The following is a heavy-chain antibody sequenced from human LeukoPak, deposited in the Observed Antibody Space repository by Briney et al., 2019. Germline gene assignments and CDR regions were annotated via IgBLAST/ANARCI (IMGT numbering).Heavy chain of an antibody. CDR3: AKDQTDYYDSSGYSNFDY. D-gene: IGHD3-22*01. CDR1: GFTVSSNY. CDR2: IYSGGST. J-gene: IGHJ4*02. Sequence: GGSLRLSCAASGFTVSSNYMTWVRQAPGKGLEWVSVIYSGGSTYYADSVKGRFTISRDNSKNTLYLQMNSLRAEDTAVYYCAKDQTDYYDSSGYSNFDYWGQGTLVTVSS. V-gene: IGHV3-66*01.